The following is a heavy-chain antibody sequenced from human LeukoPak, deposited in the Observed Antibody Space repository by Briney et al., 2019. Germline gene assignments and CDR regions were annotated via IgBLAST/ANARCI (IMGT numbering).Heavy chain of an antibody. CDR3: ARAPVIFGSGTQDAFDI. V-gene: IGHV3-21*01. Sequence: GGSLRLSCGASGFTFSRYTMNWVRQAPGKGLEWVASISTSSIYKYYRDPVKGRFTISRDNSRNSAYLQMDSLSPEDTAVYYCARAPVIFGSGTQDAFDIWGQGTMVTVSS. J-gene: IGHJ3*02. CDR1: GFTFSRYT. D-gene: IGHD3-10*01. CDR2: ISTSSIYK.